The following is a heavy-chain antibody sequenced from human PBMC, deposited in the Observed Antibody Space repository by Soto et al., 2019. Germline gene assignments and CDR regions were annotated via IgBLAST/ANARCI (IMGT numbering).Heavy chain of an antibody. D-gene: IGHD6-13*01. CDR1: GYTFTSYT. CDR3: TRAHGIGAAAFDYFDP. Sequence: QVQLVQFGAEAKKPGASVKVSCKASGYTFTSYTMYWVRQAPGQRLEWIGWIHTGNGATKYSQKFQGRVTITRDTSASTADMELSSLTYEDTAVYYCTRAHGIGAAAFDYFDPWGQGTLVTVSS. J-gene: IGHJ5*02. V-gene: IGHV1-3*04. CDR2: IHTGNGAT.